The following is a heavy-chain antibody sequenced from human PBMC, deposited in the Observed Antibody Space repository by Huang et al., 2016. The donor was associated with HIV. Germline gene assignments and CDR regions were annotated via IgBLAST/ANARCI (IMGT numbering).Heavy chain of an antibody. CDR2: VSSSSRTI. V-gene: IGHV3-48*01. J-gene: IGHJ4*02. CDR3: ARDPRYGDFDY. D-gene: IGHD4-17*01. CDR1: GFTFSTYS. Sequence: EVQLVESGGGLVQPGGSLRLSCSASGFTFSTYSMNWVRQAPGKWMEVVSYVSSSSRTISYAYSVKGRFTISRDNAKNSLYLQMNSLRAEDTAVYYCARDPRYGDFDYWGQGTLVTVSS.